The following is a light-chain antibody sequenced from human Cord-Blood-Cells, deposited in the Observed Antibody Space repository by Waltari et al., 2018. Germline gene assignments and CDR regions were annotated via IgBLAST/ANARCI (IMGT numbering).Light chain of an antibody. CDR3: CSYAGSSTVV. CDR1: SSDVGSYNL. Sequence: QSALTQPASVSGSPGQSITISCTGTSSDVGSYNLVSWYQQHPGKAPKLMIYEVSKRPSVVSNRFSGSKSGNTASLTISRLQAEDEADYYCCSYAGSSTVVFGGGTKLTVL. CDR2: EVS. V-gene: IGLV2-23*02. J-gene: IGLJ2*01.